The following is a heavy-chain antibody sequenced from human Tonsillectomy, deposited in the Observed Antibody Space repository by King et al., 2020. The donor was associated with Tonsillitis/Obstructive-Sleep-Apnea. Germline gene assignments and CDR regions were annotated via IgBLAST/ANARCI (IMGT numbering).Heavy chain of an antibody. CDR3: TRDPGIAYCTGTTCYNSFDY. CDR1: GFTFSSYA. CDR2: ISYGGGSIK. V-gene: IGHV3-30*04. D-gene: IGHD2-2*02. Sequence: VQLVESGGGVVQPGRSLRLSCAASGFTFSSYAMHWVRQAPGKGLEWVAVISYGGGSIKYYADSVKGRFPISRDNSKNQLKLQMNSLRADDKAVYYCTRDPGIAYCTGTTCYNSFDYWGQGTLVTVSS. J-gene: IGHJ4*02.